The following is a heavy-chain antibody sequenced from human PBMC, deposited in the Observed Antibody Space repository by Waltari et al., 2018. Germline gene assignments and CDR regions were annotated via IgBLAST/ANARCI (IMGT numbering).Heavy chain of an antibody. Sequence: QVQLVESGGGVVQPGRSLRLSCAASGFTFSRYAMHWVRQAPGKGLEWVAVISYDGSNKYYADSVKGRFTISRDNSKNTLYLQMNSLRAEDTAVYYCARGYGDSNDAFDIWGQGTMVTVSS. CDR2: ISYDGSNK. V-gene: IGHV3-30*01. CDR3: ARGYGDSNDAFDI. CDR1: GFTFSRYA. D-gene: IGHD4-17*01. J-gene: IGHJ3*02.